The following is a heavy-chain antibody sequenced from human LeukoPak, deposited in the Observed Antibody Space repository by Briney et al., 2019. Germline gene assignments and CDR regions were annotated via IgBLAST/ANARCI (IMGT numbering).Heavy chain of an antibody. V-gene: IGHV1-2*06. CDR1: GYTFINYY. CDR3: ARETGYCSGGSCYSHNWFDP. CDR2: INPNSGGT. D-gene: IGHD2-15*01. J-gene: IGHJ5*02. Sequence: GASVKISCKTSGYTFINYYIHWVRQAPGQGLEWMGRINPNSGGTNYAQKFQGRVTMTRDTSISTAYMELSRLRSDDTAVYYCARETGYCSGGSCYSHNWFDPWGQGTLVTVSS.